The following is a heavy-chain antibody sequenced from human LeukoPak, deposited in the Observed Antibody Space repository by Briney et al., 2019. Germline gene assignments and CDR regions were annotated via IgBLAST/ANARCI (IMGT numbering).Heavy chain of an antibody. V-gene: IGHV3-9*01. CDR1: GFTFDDYA. CDR2: ISWNSGSI. J-gene: IGHJ5*02. Sequence: GGSLRLSCAASGFTFDDYAMHWVRQAPGKGLEWVSGISWNSGSIGYADSVKGRFTISRDNAKNSLYLQMNSLRAEDTALYYCAKGVGYDILTGFNWFDPWGQGTLVTVSS. CDR3: AKGVGYDILTGFNWFDP. D-gene: IGHD3-9*01.